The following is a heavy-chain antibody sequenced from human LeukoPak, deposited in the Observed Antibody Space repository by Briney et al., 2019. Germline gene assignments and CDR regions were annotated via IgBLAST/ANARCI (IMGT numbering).Heavy chain of an antibody. V-gene: IGHV1-69-2*01. D-gene: IGHD6-13*01. Sequence: ASVKVSCKVSGYTFTDYYMHWVQQAPGQGLEWMGLVDPEDGETIYAEKFQGRVTITADKSTSTAYMELSSLRSEDTAVYYCADHSSSWTFDYWGQGTLVTVSS. CDR2: VDPEDGET. CDR1: GYTFTDYY. CDR3: ADHSSSWTFDY. J-gene: IGHJ4*02.